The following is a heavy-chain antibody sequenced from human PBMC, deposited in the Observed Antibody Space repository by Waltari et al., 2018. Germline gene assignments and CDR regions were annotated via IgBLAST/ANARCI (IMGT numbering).Heavy chain of an antibody. CDR3: ARSQRDAGTIYFDY. CDR1: GYTFTNYG. Sequence: QVQLVQSGAEIKKPGASVKVSCKASGYTFTNYGIHWVRQAPGQWIEWMGWINAGTGKEKESQNFQGRVTITMDTSANTAYMELSSLRSEDTAVYYCARSQRDAGTIYFDYWGQGTPVTVSS. J-gene: IGHJ4*02. D-gene: IGHD2-2*01. V-gene: IGHV1-3*01. CDR2: INAGTGKE.